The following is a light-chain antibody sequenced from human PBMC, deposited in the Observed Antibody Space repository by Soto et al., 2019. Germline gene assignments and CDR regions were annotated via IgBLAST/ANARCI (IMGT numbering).Light chain of an antibody. Sequence: VVLTQSPATLSLSPGDSAELSCWASQTLRVNNFAWYHQKPGQPPRLLVYGPSGRATGIPDRFSGSGSRTVFNPTVSSVEPEDFGIYYCHQFGSSPFTFGPGTKV. CDR1: QTLRVNN. J-gene: IGKJ3*01. V-gene: IGKV3-20*01. CDR2: GPS. CDR3: HQFGSSPFT.